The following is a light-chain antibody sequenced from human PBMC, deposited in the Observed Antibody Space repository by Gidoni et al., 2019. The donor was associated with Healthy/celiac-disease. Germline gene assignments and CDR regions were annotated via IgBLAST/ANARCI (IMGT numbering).Light chain of an antibody. CDR1: QGISSY. J-gene: IGKJ1*01. Sequence: VTITCRASQGISSYLAWYQQKPGKDPKLLIYAASTLQSGVPSRFSGSGSGTDFTLTISCLQSEDFATYYCQQYYSYPWTFGQGTKVEIK. CDR2: AAS. CDR3: QQYYSYPWT. V-gene: IGKV1-8*01.